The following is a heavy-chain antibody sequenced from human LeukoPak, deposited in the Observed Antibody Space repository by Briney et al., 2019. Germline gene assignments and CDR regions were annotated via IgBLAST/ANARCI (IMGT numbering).Heavy chain of an antibody. V-gene: IGHV4-4*07. D-gene: IGHD3-22*01. CDR1: GNSFGDYY. J-gene: IGHJ4*02. Sequence: SETLSLTCAVSGNSFGDYYWSWIRQPAGKGLEWIGRIYTSGSTTYNPSLKSRVTMSVDTSKSQFSLKLSSVTAADTAVYYCARDRDSRVFDYWGQGTLVTVSS. CDR2: IYTSGST. CDR3: ARDRDSRVFDY.